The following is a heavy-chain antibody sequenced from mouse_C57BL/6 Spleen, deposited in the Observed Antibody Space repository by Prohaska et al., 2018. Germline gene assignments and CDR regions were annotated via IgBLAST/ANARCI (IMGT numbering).Heavy chain of an antibody. Sequence: QVQLQQPGAELVKPGASVKLSCKASGYTFTSYWMQWVKQRPGQGLEWIGEIDPSDSYTNYNQKLKSKATLTVDTSASTAYMQLSSLTSEDSAVYYCARFGNPAWFAYWGQGTLVTVSA. V-gene: IGHV1-50*01. J-gene: IGHJ3*01. CDR3: ARFGNPAWFAY. CDR2: IDPSDSYT. D-gene: IGHD4-1*01. CDR1: GYTFTSYW.